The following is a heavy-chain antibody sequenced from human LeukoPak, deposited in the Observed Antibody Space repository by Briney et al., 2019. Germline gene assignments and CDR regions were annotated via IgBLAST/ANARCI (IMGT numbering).Heavy chain of an antibody. CDR1: GYTFTSYA. Sequence: ASVKVSCKASGYTFTSYAMHWVRQAPGQRLEGMGWINAGNGNTKYSQEFQGRVTITRDTSASTAYMELSSLRSDDTAVYYCARALRRITMVRGVYYFDYWGQGTLVTVSS. CDR3: ARALRRITMVRGVYYFDY. CDR2: INAGNGNT. V-gene: IGHV1-3*01. D-gene: IGHD3-10*01. J-gene: IGHJ4*02.